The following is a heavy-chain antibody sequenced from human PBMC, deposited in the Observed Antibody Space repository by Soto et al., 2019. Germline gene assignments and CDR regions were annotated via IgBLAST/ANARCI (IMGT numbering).Heavy chain of an antibody. CDR2: ISWNSGSI. J-gene: IGHJ4*02. D-gene: IGHD3-10*02. CDR3: AKSRDSTMLGGSFDY. V-gene: IGHV3-9*01. CDR1: GFTFDDYA. Sequence: EVQLVESGGGLVQPGRSLRLSCAASGFTFDDYAMHWVRQAPGKGLEWVSGISWNSGSIGYADSVKGRFTISRDNAKNSLYLQMNSLRAEDTALYYCAKSRDSTMLGGSFDYWGQGTLVTVSS.